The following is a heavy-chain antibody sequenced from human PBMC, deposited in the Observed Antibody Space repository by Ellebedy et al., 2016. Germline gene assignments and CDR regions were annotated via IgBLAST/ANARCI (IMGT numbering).Heavy chain of an antibody. V-gene: IGHV3-23*01. CDR3: ARGVTAAHYYYGMDV. Sequence: GGSLRLXXAASGFTFSSYAMSWVRQAPGKGLEWVSAISGSGGSTYYADSVKGRFTISRDNAKNSLYLQMNSLRAEDTAVYYCARGVTAAHYYYGMDVWGQGTTVTVSS. CDR2: ISGSGGST. CDR1: GFTFSSYA. J-gene: IGHJ6*02. D-gene: IGHD2-21*02.